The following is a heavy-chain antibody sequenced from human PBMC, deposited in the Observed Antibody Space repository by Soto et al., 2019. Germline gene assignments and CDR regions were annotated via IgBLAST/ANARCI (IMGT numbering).Heavy chain of an antibody. D-gene: IGHD2-21*01. CDR1: GYTFTSYG. J-gene: IGHJ3*02. V-gene: IGHV1-18*01. Sequence: ASVKISCKACGYTFTSYGISWVRQAPGQGLEWMGWISAYNGNTNYAQKLQGRVTMTTDTSTSTAYMELRSLRSDDTAVYNCARNSRPRMADHLEVCDIWAQGTIVPVSS. CDR3: ARNSRPRMADHLEVCDI. CDR2: ISAYNGNT.